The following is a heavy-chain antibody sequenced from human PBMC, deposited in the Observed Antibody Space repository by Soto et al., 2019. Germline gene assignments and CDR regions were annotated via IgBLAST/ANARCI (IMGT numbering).Heavy chain of an antibody. CDR2: IYYSGTT. CDR3: ARGLRGRGVDY. V-gene: IGHV4-39*01. Sequence: SETLSLTCTVSGDSITSNSYFWAWIRQPPGKGLEWIGSIYYSGTTYYNLSLKSRVTISVDRSKNQFSLKLSSVTAADTAVYYCARGLRGRGVDYWGQGTLVT. J-gene: IGHJ4*02. D-gene: IGHD4-17*01. CDR1: GDSITSNSYF.